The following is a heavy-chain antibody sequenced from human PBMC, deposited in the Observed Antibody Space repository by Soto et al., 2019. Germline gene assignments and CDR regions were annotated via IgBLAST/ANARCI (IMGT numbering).Heavy chain of an antibody. D-gene: IGHD2-21*01. V-gene: IGHV4-39*02. J-gene: IGHJ4*02. CDR1: GGSIGTSGYY. CDR2: IHYSGSA. CDR3: VGDFSYVVFDY. Sequence: QLQLQESGPGLVKPSETLSLTCTVSGGSIGTSGYYWGWIRQPPGKGLEWIGNIHYSGSATYSPALKRQVTISVGTSKSHFSLNLTSVTAADTAGYICVGDFSYVVFDYWGQGTLVTVSS.